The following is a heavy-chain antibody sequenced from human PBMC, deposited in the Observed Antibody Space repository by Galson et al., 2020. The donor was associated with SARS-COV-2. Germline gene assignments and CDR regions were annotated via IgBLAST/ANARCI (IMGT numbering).Heavy chain of an antibody. J-gene: IGHJ5*02. Sequence: ASVKVSCKVSGYTLTELSMHWVRQAPGKGLEWMGGFDPEDGETIYAQKFQGRVNMTEDTSTDTAYMGLSSLRSEDTAVYYCATSGVAGTGSWFDPWGQGTLVTVSS. CDR1: GYTLTELS. CDR2: FDPEDGET. CDR3: ATSGVAGTGSWFDP. D-gene: IGHD6-19*01. V-gene: IGHV1-24*01.